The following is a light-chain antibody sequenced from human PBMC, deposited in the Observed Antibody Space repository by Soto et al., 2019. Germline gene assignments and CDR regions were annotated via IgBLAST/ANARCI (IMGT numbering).Light chain of an antibody. J-gene: IGKJ4*01. CDR2: GAS. CDR1: QRVSGN. CDR3: QQYHNWPPGLT. V-gene: IGKV3-15*01. Sequence: EVVMKQSPATLSVSPGERVTLSCTGSQRVSGNVAWYQQKPGEAPRLLIHGASTSATDIPARFSGSGSGTEFTLTNTSLQSEDCAVYYCQQYHNWPPGLTFGGGTKVDIK.